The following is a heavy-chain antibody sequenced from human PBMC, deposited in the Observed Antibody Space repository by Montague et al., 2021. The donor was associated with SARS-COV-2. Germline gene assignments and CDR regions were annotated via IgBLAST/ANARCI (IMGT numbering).Heavy chain of an antibody. V-gene: IGHV3-13*04. CDR3: ARETTVQYYYAMDV. D-gene: IGHD3-16*01. Sequence: SLRLSCAASGFSFSNYDMYWVRQATGKGLEWVSGIDTAGHTYYPGSVKGRLTISRENGNNSLYLQMNSLRDGDTAVYYCARETTVQYYYAMDVWGQGTTVTVSS. CDR2: IDTAGHT. J-gene: IGHJ6*02. CDR1: GFSFSNYD.